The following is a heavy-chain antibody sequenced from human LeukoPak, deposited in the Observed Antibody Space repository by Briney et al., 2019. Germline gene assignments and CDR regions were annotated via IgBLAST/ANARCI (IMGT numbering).Heavy chain of an antibody. Sequence: ASVKVSCKASGYTFTSYGISWVRQAPGQGLEWMGWISAYNGNTNYAQKLQGRVTMTTDTSTSTAYMELRSLRSDDTAAYYCARIPLRELYFDYWGQGTLVTVSS. CDR2: ISAYNGNT. CDR1: GYTFTSYG. D-gene: IGHD1-26*01. CDR3: ARIPLRELYFDY. J-gene: IGHJ4*02. V-gene: IGHV1-18*01.